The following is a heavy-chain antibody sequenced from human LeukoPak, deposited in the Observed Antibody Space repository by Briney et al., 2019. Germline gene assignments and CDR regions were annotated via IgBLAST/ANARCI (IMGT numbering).Heavy chain of an antibody. CDR3: AKFLSFYGPGSYKVAFDI. Sequence: GGSLRLSCAASGFTFSSYAMSWVRRAPGKGLEWVSAISGSGGSTYYADSVKGRFTISRDNSKNTLYLQMNSLRAEDTAVYYCAKFLSFYGPGSYKVAFDIWGQGTMVTVSS. V-gene: IGHV3-23*01. D-gene: IGHD3-10*01. CDR2: ISGSGGST. CDR1: GFTFSSYA. J-gene: IGHJ3*02.